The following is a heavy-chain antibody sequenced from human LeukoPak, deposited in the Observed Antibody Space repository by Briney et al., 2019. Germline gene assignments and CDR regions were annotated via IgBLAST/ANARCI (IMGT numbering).Heavy chain of an antibody. J-gene: IGHJ6*02. CDR3: ARTLRDLEWLTGELDV. CDR1: GGSISTNN. D-gene: IGHD3-3*01. V-gene: IGHV3-23*01. CDR2: IGGSGSDT. Sequence: PSETLSLTCAVSGGSISTNNWWSWVRQTPGKGLEWVSAIGGSGSDTSYTDSVKGRFTISRDNSKSTLYLQMNSLRAEDTAVYHCARTLRDLEWLTGELDVWGQGTAVTVSS.